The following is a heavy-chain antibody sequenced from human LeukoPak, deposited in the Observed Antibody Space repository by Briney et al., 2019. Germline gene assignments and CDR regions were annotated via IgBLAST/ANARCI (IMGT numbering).Heavy chain of an antibody. D-gene: IGHD3-10*01. V-gene: IGHV4-39*07. CDR3: ARDRGTMVRGVNNWFDP. Sequence: PSETLSLTCTVSGGSISTSSYYWGWIRQPPGKGLEWIGRIYTSGSTNYNPSLKSRVTMSVDTSKNQFSLKLSSVTAADTAVYYCARDRGTMVRGVNNWFDPWGQGTLVTVSS. CDR1: GGSISTSSYY. CDR2: IYTSGST. J-gene: IGHJ5*02.